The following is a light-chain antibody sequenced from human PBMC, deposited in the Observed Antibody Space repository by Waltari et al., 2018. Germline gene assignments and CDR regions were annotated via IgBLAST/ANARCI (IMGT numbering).Light chain of an antibody. CDR3: QQRSNWPPLT. CDR2: DAS. Sequence: EIVLTQSPATLSLSPGERATLPCRASQSVSSYLAWYQQKPGQSPRLLIYDASNGATGIPARVSGSGSGTDCTLTISSLEPEDFAVYYCQQRSNWPPLTFGGGTKVEIK. V-gene: IGKV3-11*01. CDR1: QSVSSY. J-gene: IGKJ4*01.